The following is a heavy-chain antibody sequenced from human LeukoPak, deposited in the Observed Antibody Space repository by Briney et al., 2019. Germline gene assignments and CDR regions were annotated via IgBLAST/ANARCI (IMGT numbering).Heavy chain of an antibody. V-gene: IGHV3-30*19. CDR2: ISYDETSR. J-gene: IGHJ3*02. CDR1: GFTFSHYG. CDR3: VRDSVWQLDVSPYHAFDI. D-gene: IGHD1-1*01. Sequence: QPGGSLRLSCAASGFTFSHYGMHWVRQTPGKGLEWVAVISYDETSRFYADAVQGRFTISRDNSKDTLFLEMSSLKPEDTAVYYCVRDSVWQLDVSPYHAFDIWGQGTMVIVSS.